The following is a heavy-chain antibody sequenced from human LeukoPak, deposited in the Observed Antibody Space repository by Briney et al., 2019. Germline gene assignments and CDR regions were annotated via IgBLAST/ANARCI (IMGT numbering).Heavy chain of an antibody. CDR3: ARAVRRQQLVLGDY. CDR1: GYTFTGYY. Sequence: GASVKVSCKASGYTFTGYYMHWVRQAPGQGLEWMGWINPNSGGTNYAQKFQGRVTMTRDTSISTAYMELSRLRSDDTAVYYCARAVRRQQLVLGDYWGQGTLVTVSS. J-gene: IGHJ4*02. D-gene: IGHD6-13*01. V-gene: IGHV1-2*02. CDR2: INPNSGGT.